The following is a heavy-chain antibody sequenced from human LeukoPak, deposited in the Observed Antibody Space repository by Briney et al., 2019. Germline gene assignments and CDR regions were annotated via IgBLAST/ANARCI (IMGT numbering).Heavy chain of an antibody. CDR3: ASPGSSGWYEGGLYFDY. V-gene: IGHV3-33*01. D-gene: IGHD6-19*01. CDR2: IWYDGSNK. J-gene: IGHJ4*02. Sequence: GGSLRLSCAASGFTFSSYGMHWVRQAPGKGLEWVAVIWYDGSNKYYADSVKGRFTISRDNSKNTLYLQMNSLRAEDTAVYYCASPGSSGWYEGGLYFDYWGQGTLVTVSS. CDR1: GFTFSSYG.